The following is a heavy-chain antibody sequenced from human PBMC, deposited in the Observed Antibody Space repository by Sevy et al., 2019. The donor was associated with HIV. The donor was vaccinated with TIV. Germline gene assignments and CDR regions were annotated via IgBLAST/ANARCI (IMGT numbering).Heavy chain of an antibody. V-gene: IGHV3-7*01. J-gene: IGHJ6*02. CDR3: AREGSLYDTYYYYYGMDV. CDR1: GFTFNSYW. Sequence: GGSLRLSCAASGFTFNSYWMSWVRQAPGKGLEWVANIKQDGSEKYYVDSVKGRFTISRDNSQNSLFLQMNTLRAEETAVYYCAREGSLYDTYYYYYGMDVWGQGTTVTVSS. CDR2: IKQDGSEK. D-gene: IGHD5-12*01.